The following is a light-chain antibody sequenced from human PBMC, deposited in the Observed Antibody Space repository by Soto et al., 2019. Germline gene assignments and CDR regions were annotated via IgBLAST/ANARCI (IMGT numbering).Light chain of an antibody. J-gene: IGKJ4*01. CDR2: DAS. CDR3: QHRRHWPLT. V-gene: IGKV3-11*01. CDR1: QSVSSY. Sequence: EIVLTQSPATLSLSPGERATLSCRASQSVSSYLAWYQQKPGQAPRLLIYDASNRATGIPVRFSGGGSGTDFALTISSLEPEDFAVYYCQHRRHWPLTFGGGTKVEIK.